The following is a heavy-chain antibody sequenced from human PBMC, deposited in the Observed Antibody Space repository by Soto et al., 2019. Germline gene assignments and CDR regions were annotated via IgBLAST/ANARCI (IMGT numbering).Heavy chain of an antibody. J-gene: IGHJ3*02. D-gene: IGHD4-17*01. CDR3: AKDPNGDYIGAFDM. CDR1: GYTFSSHV. CDR2: ITASGGFT. Sequence: GGSLRLSFAASGYTFSSHVMHWVRQAPGKGLEWLSSITASGGFTKYADSVKGRFTTSRDNPKNTLYLQMNSLRVEDTAVYYCAKDPNGDYIGAFDMWGQGIMVTV. V-gene: IGHV3-23*01.